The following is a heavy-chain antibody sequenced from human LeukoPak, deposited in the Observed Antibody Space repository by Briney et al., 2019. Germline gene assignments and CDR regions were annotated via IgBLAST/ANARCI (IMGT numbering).Heavy chain of an antibody. CDR1: GYTFTTYG. CDR3: ARVKARSGSYSLDY. Sequence: ASVKVSCKASGYTFTTYGISWVRQAPGQGLEWMGWISAHNGDTDYAQRLQGRVTMTTDTSTSTAYMELRSLRSDDTAVYYCARVKARSGSYSLDYWGQGTLVTVSS. D-gene: IGHD1-26*01. CDR2: ISAHNGDT. J-gene: IGHJ4*02. V-gene: IGHV1-18*01.